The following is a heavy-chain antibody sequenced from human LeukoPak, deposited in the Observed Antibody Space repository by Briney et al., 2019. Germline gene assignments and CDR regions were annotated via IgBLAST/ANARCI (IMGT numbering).Heavy chain of an antibody. D-gene: IGHD3-22*01. CDR3: ARESYYYDSSGSNGFDY. Sequence: SETLSLTCAVYGGSFSGYYWSWIRQPPGKGLEWIGEINHSGSTNYNPSLKGRVTISVDTSKNQFSLKLSSVTAADTAVYYCARESYYYDSSGSNGFDYWGQGTLVTVSS. V-gene: IGHV4-34*01. CDR2: INHSGST. CDR1: GGSFSGYY. J-gene: IGHJ4*02.